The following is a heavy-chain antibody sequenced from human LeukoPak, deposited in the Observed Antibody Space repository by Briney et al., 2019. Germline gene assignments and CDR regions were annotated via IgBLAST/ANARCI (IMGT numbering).Heavy chain of an antibody. CDR2: ISGSGGST. CDR3: AKSGIAAAGGDYYYGMDV. D-gene: IGHD6-13*01. J-gene: IGHJ6*02. Sequence: PGGSLILSCAASGFTFSSYAMSWVRQAPGKGLEWVSAISGSGGSTYYADSVKGRFTISRDNSKNTLYLQMNSLRAEDTAVYYCAKSGIAAAGGDYYYGMDVWGQGTTVTVSS. V-gene: IGHV3-23*01. CDR1: GFTFSSYA.